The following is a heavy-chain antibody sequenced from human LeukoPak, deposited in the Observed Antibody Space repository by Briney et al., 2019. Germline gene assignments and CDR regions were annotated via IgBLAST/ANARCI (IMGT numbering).Heavy chain of an antibody. CDR2: INPSGGST. Sequence: ASVKVSCKASGYTFTSYYMHWVRQAPGQGLEWMGIINPSGGSTSYAQKFQGRVTMTRDTSTSTVYMELSSLRSEDTAVYYCARDPTINYYDSSGGFDYWGQGTLDTVSS. J-gene: IGHJ4*02. D-gene: IGHD3-22*01. V-gene: IGHV1-46*01. CDR1: GYTFTSYY. CDR3: ARDPTINYYDSSGGFDY.